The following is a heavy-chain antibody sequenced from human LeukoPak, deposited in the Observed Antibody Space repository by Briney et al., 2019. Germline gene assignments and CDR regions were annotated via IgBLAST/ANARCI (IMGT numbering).Heavy chain of an antibody. V-gene: IGHV4-39*02. CDR3: ARSSGTGTFSY. Sequence: SETLSLTCTVPGDSISRSTYYWAWIRQPPGKGLEWIGSVYYGRSPYFNPSLESRATISVDTSKNHFSLKMSSVTAADTAVYYCARSSGTGTFSYWGQGTLVTVSS. J-gene: IGHJ4*02. CDR1: GDSISRSTYY. CDR2: VYYGRSP. D-gene: IGHD6-25*01.